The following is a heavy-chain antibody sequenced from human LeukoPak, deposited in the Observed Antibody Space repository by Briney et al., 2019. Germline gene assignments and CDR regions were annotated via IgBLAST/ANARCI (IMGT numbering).Heavy chain of an antibody. CDR1: GGIYRITA. CDR3: ATYGGNTAEYFQH. V-gene: IGHV1-69*05. CDR2: IIPMSTTA. Sequence: SVKVSCKVSGGIYRITAITWVRQAPGQGLEWMGGIIPMSTTANYAQKFQGRVTITRDDSTSTAYMEVSSLRSEDTALYYCATYGGNTAEYFQHWGQGTLATVSS. D-gene: IGHD4-23*01. J-gene: IGHJ1*01.